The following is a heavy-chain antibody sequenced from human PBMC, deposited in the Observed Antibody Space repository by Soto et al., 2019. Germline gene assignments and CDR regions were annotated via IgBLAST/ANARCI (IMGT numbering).Heavy chain of an antibody. CDR2: IYYSGST. Sequence: PSEPLSLTCTVSGGSVSSGSHYWSWIRQPPGKGLEWIGSIYYSGSTYNNPSLRSRVSMSIDTSKDQFSLKLKSVTAADTALYFCARQRTSVVTQAYFDVWGPGSLVTVSS. CDR1: GGSVSSGSHY. CDR3: ARQRTSVVTQAYFDV. D-gene: IGHD2-21*02. J-gene: IGHJ4*02. V-gene: IGHV4-39*01.